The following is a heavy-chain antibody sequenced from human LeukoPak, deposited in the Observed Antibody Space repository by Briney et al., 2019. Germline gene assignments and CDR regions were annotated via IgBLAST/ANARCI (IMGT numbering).Heavy chain of an antibody. CDR1: GYSFTSYW. V-gene: IGHV5-51*01. Sequence: GESLKISCKGSGYSFTSYWIGWVRQMPGKGLEWMGIINPTDSDTRYSPSFHGQVTMSADKSISTIYLQWSSLKASDTAMYYCARRGYCSGGDCFSAAFDIWGQGTMVTVSS. J-gene: IGHJ3*02. CDR2: INPTDSDT. CDR3: ARRGYCSGGDCFSAAFDI. D-gene: IGHD2-15*01.